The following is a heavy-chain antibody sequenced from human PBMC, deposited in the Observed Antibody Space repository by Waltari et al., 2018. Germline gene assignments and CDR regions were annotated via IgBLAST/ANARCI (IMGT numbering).Heavy chain of an antibody. J-gene: IGHJ4*02. Sequence: EVQLLESGGGLVQPGGSLRLSCAASGFTFSSYAMSWVRQAPGKGLEWVSVIYSGGSTYYADSVKGRFTISRDNSKNTLYLQMNSLRAEDTAVYYCAKGSGRGSFLFDYWGQGTLVTVSS. CDR1: GFTFSSYA. CDR2: IYSGGST. D-gene: IGHD3-16*01. CDR3: AKGSGRGSFLFDY. V-gene: IGHV3-23*03.